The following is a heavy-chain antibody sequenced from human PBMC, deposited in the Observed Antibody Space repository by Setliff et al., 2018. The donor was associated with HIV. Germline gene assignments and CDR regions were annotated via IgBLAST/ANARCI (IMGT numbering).Heavy chain of an antibody. Sequence: GGSLRLSCAASGFTFSDYYINWVRQAPGKGLEWISFIGGHGSSIHYADSVKGRFTISRANAKNSVYLQMHSLRVEDTAVYYCAAVPWGHSSLIIDHWGQGTPVTVSS. J-gene: IGHJ4*02. CDR3: AAVPWGHSSLIIDH. D-gene: IGHD3-16*01. CDR2: IGGHGSSI. CDR1: GFTFSDYY. V-gene: IGHV3-11*04.